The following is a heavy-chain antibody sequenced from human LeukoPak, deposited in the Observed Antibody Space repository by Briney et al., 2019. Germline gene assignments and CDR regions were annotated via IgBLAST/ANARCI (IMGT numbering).Heavy chain of an antibody. CDR2: IYYSGST. D-gene: IGHD1-7*01. Sequence: GSLRLSCAASGLTFSRYSMNWIRQPPGKGLEWIGSIYYSGSTYYNPSLKSRVTISVDTSKNQFSLKLSSVTAADTAVYYCGYNWNSRDYFDYWGQGTLVTVSS. CDR3: GYNWNSRDYFDY. CDR1: GLTFSRYS. J-gene: IGHJ4*02. V-gene: IGHV4-39*07.